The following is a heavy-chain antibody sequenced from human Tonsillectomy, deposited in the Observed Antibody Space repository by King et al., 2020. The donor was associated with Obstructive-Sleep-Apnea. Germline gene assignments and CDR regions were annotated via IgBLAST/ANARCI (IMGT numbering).Heavy chain of an antibody. Sequence: VQLVESGGGLVKPGGSLRLSCAASGFTFSSYSMNWVRQAPGKGLEWVSSISSSISYIYYADSVKGRFTISRDNAKNSLYLQMNSLRAEDTSVYYCARDTSSNLTQPDYWGQGTLVTVSS. CDR1: GFTFSSYS. J-gene: IGHJ4*02. CDR2: ISSSISYI. V-gene: IGHV3-21*01. CDR3: ARDTSSNLTQPDY. D-gene: IGHD1-14*01.